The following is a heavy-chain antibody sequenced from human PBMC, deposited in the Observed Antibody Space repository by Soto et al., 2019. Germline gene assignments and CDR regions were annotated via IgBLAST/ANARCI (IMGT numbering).Heavy chain of an antibody. J-gene: IGHJ4*02. CDR3: ASKKSLLYCSSTSCPRPFDY. Sequence: SETLSLTCAVYGGSFSGYYWSWIRQPPGKGLEWIGEINHSGSTNYNPSLKSRVTISVDTSKNQFSLKLSSVTAADTAVYYCASKKSLLYCSSTSCPRPFDYWGQGTLVTVSS. CDR2: INHSGST. D-gene: IGHD2-2*01. V-gene: IGHV4-34*01. CDR1: GGSFSGYY.